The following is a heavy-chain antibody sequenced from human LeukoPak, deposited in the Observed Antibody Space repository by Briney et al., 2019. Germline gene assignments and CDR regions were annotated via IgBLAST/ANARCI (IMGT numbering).Heavy chain of an antibody. CDR2: ISYDGSNK. D-gene: IGHD3-10*01. CDR1: GFTFSSYA. J-gene: IGHJ4*02. Sequence: GRSLRLSCAASGFTFSSYAMHWVRQAPGKGLEWVAVISYDGSNKYYADSVKGRFTISRDSSKNTLYLQMNSLRAEDTAVYYCAKESMVRGVPTHWGQGTLVTVSS. V-gene: IGHV3-30*04. CDR3: AKESMVRGVPTH.